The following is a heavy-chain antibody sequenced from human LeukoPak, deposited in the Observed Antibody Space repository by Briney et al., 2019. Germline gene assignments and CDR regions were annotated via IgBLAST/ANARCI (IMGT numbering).Heavy chain of an antibody. D-gene: IGHD3-22*01. V-gene: IGHV3-7*01. CDR2: IKEDGSVK. Sequence: GGSLRLSCVASGFTFTKHWMSWVRQAPGKGLEWVANIKEDGSVKNYMDSVKGRFTISRDNAKNSVSLQMNSLRAEDTAEYYCARDFGQYYETSEHWFDPWGQGTLVTVSS. J-gene: IGHJ5*02. CDR1: GFTFTKHW. CDR3: ARDFGQYYETSEHWFDP.